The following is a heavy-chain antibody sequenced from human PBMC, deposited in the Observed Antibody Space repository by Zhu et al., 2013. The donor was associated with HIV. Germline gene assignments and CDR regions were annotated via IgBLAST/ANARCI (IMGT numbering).Heavy chain of an antibody. CDR3: ARDRGVRITMIVKSCGMDV. V-gene: IGHV1-46*01. J-gene: IGHJ6*02. CDR1: GGTFSSYA. Sequence: QVQLVQSGAEVKKPGSSVKVSCKASGGTFSSYAISWVRQAPGQGLEWMGIINPSGGSTSYAQKFQGRVTMTRDTSTSTVYMELSSLRSEDTAVYYCARDRGVRITMIVKSCGMDVWGQGTTVTVSS. CDR2: INPSGGST. D-gene: IGHD3-22*01.